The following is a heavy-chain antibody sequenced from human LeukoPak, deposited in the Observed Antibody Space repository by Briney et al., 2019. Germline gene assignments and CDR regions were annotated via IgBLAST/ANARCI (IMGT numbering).Heavy chain of an antibody. CDR3: ARGHGGYCGGGSCYLDY. J-gene: IGHJ4*02. D-gene: IGHD2-15*01. Sequence: SETLSLTCTVSGGSISYYYWSWIRQPAGKGLEWIGRIYTSGSTNYNPSLKSRVTMSVDTSKNQFSLKLRSVTAADTAIYFCARGHGGYCGGGSCYLDYWGQGTLVTVSS. CDR2: IYTSGST. V-gene: IGHV4-4*07. CDR1: GGSISYYY.